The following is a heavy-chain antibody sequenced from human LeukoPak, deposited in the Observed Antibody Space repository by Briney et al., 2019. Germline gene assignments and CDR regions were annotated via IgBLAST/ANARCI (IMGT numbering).Heavy chain of an antibody. D-gene: IGHD6-13*01. J-gene: IGHJ1*01. CDR1: GFTFSSYG. CDR2: IWYDGSNK. CDR3: ARPSYSSSYKDFQH. V-gene: IGHV3-33*01. Sequence: GRSLRLSCSASGFTFSSYGMHWVRQAPGKGLEWVAVIWYDGSNKYYADSVKGRFTISRDNSKNTLYLQMNSLRAEDTAVYYCARPSYSSSYKDFQHWGQGTLVTVSS.